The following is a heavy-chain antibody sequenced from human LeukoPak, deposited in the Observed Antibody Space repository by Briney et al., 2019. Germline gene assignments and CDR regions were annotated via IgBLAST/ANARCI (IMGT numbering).Heavy chain of an antibody. Sequence: ASVKVSCKASGGTFSSYAISWVRQAPGQGLEWMGRTIPILGIANYAQKFQGRVTITADKSTSTAYMELSSLRSEDTAVYYCARGYYDILTGYYDDYWGQGTLVTVSS. CDR1: GGTFSSYA. D-gene: IGHD3-9*01. CDR3: ARGYYDILTGYYDDY. J-gene: IGHJ4*02. CDR2: TIPILGIA. V-gene: IGHV1-69*04.